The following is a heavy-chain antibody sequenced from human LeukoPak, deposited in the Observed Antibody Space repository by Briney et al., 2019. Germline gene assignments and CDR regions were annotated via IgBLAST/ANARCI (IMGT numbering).Heavy chain of an antibody. J-gene: IGHJ4*02. CDR1: GFTFSHFD. CDR3: AKDAQSGFDYSNSLEH. D-gene: IGHD4-11*01. CDR2: IWSDATNE. V-gene: IGHV3-33*06. Sequence: GGSLRLSCEASGFTFSHFDMHLVRQAPGKGLEWVAVIWSDATNEYYADSVKGRFTISRDNFKNTVSLQMNSLRAEDTAVYYCAKDAQSGFDYSNSLEHWGQGSLVTVSS.